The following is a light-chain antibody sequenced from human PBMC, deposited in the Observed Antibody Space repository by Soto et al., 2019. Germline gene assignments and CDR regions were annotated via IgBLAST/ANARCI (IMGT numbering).Light chain of an antibody. CDR2: GAS. CDR1: QSVSSN. V-gene: IGKV3-15*01. Sequence: EIVMTQSPATLSVSPGERATLSCRASQSVSSNLAWYQQKPGQAPRLLIYGASTRATGIPARFSGSGSGTEFTLTISSLQSEDFAVSYCQQSNNWPPWTFGQGTTVEIK. J-gene: IGKJ1*01. CDR3: QQSNNWPPWT.